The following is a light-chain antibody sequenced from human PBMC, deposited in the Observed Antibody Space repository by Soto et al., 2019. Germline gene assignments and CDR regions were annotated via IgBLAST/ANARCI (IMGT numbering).Light chain of an antibody. CDR1: SGHSSSD. V-gene: IGLV4-69*01. Sequence: QPVLTQSPSASASLGASVKLTCTLSSGHSSSDIAWHQQHPEKGPRYLMKLSSGGSHTKGDRIPDRFSGSSSGAERYLTISSLQSEDEADYYCQTWGTGIVIFGGGTKLTVL. CDR3: QTWGTGIVI. CDR2: LSSGGSH. J-gene: IGLJ2*01.